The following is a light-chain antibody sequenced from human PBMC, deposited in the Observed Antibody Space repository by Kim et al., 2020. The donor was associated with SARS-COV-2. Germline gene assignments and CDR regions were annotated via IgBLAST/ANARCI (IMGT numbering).Light chain of an antibody. J-gene: IGLJ3*02. V-gene: IGLV7-43*01. CDR1: TGAGTSGYS. CDR2: NTH. CDR3: LLYYGDIGV. Sequence: GGTVTLTCASSTGAGTSGYSPIWFQQKPGQAPRTLIYNTHYKHSWTPARFSGSLLGGKAALTLSGVQPEDEADYSCLLYYGDIGVFVGGTQLTVL.